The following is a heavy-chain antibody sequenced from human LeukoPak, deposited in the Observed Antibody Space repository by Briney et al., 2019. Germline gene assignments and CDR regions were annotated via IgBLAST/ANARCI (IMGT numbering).Heavy chain of an antibody. Sequence: PSETLSLTCAVSGYSISSGYYWAWIRQPPGKGLEWIGSMYHSGTTYYNPSLKSRITISVDTSKNQFSLELSSVTAADTAVYFCARTMIVVVISNDAFDIWGQGTMVSVSS. V-gene: IGHV4-38-2*01. J-gene: IGHJ3*02. D-gene: IGHD3-22*01. CDR1: GYSISSGYY. CDR2: MYHSGTT. CDR3: ARTMIVVVISNDAFDI.